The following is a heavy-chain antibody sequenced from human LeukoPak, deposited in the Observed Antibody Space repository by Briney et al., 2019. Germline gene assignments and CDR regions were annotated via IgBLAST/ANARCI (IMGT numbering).Heavy chain of an antibody. CDR2: ISYDGSNK. Sequence: GGSLRLSCAASGFTFSSYAMHWVRQAPGKGLEWVAVISYDGSNKYYADSVKGRFTISRDDSKNTLYLQMNSLRAEDTAVYYCARDNYYFPRVLSYWGQGKPVTVSS. V-gene: IGHV3-30-3*01. D-gene: IGHD3-10*02. CDR1: GFTFSSYA. J-gene: IGHJ4*02. CDR3: ARDNYYFPRVLSY.